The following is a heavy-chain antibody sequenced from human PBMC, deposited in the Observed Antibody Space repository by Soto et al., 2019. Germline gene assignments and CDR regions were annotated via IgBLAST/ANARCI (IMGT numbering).Heavy chain of an antibody. CDR2: IYYSGIT. CDR3: ARALTYHKVNWFDP. J-gene: IGHJ5*02. CDR1: GDSLSSGGYY. Sequence: QERLQESGPGLVRPSQTLSLTCSVSGDSLSSGGYYWNWIRQRPGKGLEWIGYIYYSGITYYNPSLQCRFTMSIDTSNSQFSLKLSSVTVADTAGYYCARALTYHKVNWFDPWGQGSLVTVSS. V-gene: IGHV4-31*03.